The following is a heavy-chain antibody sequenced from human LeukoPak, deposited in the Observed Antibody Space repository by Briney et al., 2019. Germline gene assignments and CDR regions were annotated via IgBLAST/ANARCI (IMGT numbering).Heavy chain of an antibody. Sequence: GGSLRLSCAASGFTFSNAWMSWVRQAPGKGLEWVGRIKSKTDGGTTDYAAPVKGRFTISRDASKNTLYLQMNSLKTEDTAVYYCTRAHCSSTSCSNYYYYYGMDVWGQGTTVTVSS. J-gene: IGHJ6*02. V-gene: IGHV3-15*01. CDR3: TRAHCSSTSCSNYYYYYGMDV. CDR2: IKSKTDGGTT. D-gene: IGHD2-2*01. CDR1: GFTFSNAW.